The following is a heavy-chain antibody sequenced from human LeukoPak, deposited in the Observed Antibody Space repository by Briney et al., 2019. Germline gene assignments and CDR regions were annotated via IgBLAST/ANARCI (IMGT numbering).Heavy chain of an antibody. CDR3: AKGRPLLGYHQYNWNDVGSEETTWGRVY. D-gene: IGHD1-1*01. CDR1: GFTFSSYA. CDR2: ISGSGGST. V-gene: IGHV3-23*01. J-gene: IGHJ4*02. Sequence: GGSLRLSCAASGFTFSSYAMSWVRQAPGKGLEWVSAISGSGGSTYYADSVKGRFTISRDNSKNTLYLQMNSLRAEDTAVHYCAKGRPLLGYHQYNWNDVGSEETTWGRVYWGQGTLVTVSS.